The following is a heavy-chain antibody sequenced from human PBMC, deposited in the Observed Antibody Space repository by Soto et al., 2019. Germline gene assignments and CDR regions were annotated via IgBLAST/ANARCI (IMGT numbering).Heavy chain of an antibody. D-gene: IGHD3-10*02. J-gene: IGHJ5*02. Sequence: QVQLVESGGGVVQPGRSLRLSCAASGFTFRNYGMHWVHQAPGKGLEWLAVIWYDGSNKYYADSVKGRFTISRDNSKNTLCLEMNSLRDEDTAVYYCARDVRSRRYDLWGQGTLVIVSS. CDR1: GFTFRNYG. CDR3: ARDVRSRRYDL. CDR2: IWYDGSNK. V-gene: IGHV3-33*01.